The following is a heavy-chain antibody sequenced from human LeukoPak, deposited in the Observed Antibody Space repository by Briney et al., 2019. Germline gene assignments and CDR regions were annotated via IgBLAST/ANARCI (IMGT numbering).Heavy chain of an antibody. D-gene: IGHD2-21*02. V-gene: IGHV5-51*01. J-gene: IGHJ4*02. CDR3: ARRTSAYCGGDCYSFDY. Sequence: GESLKISCKGSGYSFTSYWIGWVRQMPGKGLEWMGIIYPGGSDTRYSPSFQGQVTISADKSISTAYLQWSSLKASDTAMYYCARRTSAYCGGDCYSFDYWGQGTLVTVSS. CDR1: GYSFTSYW. CDR2: IYPGGSDT.